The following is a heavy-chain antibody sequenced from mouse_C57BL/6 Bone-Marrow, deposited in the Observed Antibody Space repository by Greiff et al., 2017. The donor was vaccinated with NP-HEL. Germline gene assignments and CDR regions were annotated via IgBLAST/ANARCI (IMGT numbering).Heavy chain of an antibody. CDR3: ARGLLREGGY. D-gene: IGHD1-1*01. Sequence: VQLQQSVPVLVQPGASVTMSCKASGYTFTDYYMNWLKQSPGKSLEWIGVINPYNGGTSYNQKFKGKATLTVDKSSSTAYMELNSLTSEDSAVYYCARGLLREGGYWGQGTTLTVSS. V-gene: IGHV1-19*01. CDR1: GYTFTDYY. CDR2: INPYNGGT. J-gene: IGHJ2*01.